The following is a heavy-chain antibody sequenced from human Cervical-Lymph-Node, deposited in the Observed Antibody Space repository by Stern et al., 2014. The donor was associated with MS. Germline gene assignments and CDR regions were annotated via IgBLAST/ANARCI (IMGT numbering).Heavy chain of an antibody. V-gene: IGHV1-58*01. CDR1: GFTFTSSA. CDR2: IGVGSGNT. J-gene: IGHJ5*02. D-gene: IGHD2-21*02. CDR3: AAGRCGGDCSP. Sequence: QLVQSGPEVKKPGTSVKVSCKASGFTFTSSAVQWVRQARGPRHEWIGRIGVGSGNTNYAQKFQERVTITRDMSTSTAYMELSSLRSEDTAVYYCAAGRCGGDCSPWGQGTLVTVSS.